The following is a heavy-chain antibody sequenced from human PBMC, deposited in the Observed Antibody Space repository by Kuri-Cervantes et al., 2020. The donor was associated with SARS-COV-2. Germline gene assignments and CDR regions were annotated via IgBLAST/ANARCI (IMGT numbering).Heavy chain of an antibody. J-gene: IGHJ4*02. D-gene: IGHD3-3*01. Sequence: SQTLSLTCAVYGGSFSGYYWSWIRQPPGKGLEWIGEINHSGSTNYNPSLKSRVTISVDTSKNQFSLKLSSVTAADTAVYYCARHPLGSVTIFGVVIEGAPFDYWGQGTLVTGYS. CDR1: GGSFSGYY. V-gene: IGHV4-34*01. CDR3: ARHPLGSVTIFGVVIEGAPFDY. CDR2: INHSGST.